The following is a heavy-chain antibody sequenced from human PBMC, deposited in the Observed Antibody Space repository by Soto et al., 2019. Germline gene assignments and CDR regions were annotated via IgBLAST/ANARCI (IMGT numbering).Heavy chain of an antibody. D-gene: IGHD2-21*01. CDR3: ASLWRYAPRLHP. CDR2: IYHSGST. V-gene: IGHV4-30-2*01. J-gene: IGHJ1*01. Sequence: QLQLQESGSGLVKPSQTLSLTCAVSGGSISSGDYSWSWIRQPPGKGLEWIGYIYHSGSTYYNPSLKSRDXXXVXXSKNQSSLKLSSVSAADTAVYYCASLWRYAPRLHPCGQGTLVTLSS. CDR1: GGSISSGDYS.